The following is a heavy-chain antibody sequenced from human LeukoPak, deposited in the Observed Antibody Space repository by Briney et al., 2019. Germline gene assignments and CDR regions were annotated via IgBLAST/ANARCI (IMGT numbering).Heavy chain of an antibody. V-gene: IGHV3-21*01. CDR3: ARSLKPYYYMDV. CDR1: RFTFSSYS. CDR2: ISSSSSYI. Sequence: GGSLRLSCAASRFTFSSYSMNWVRQAPGKGLEWVSSISSSSSYIYYADSVKGRFTISRDNAKNSLYLQMNSLRAEDTAVYYCARSLKPYYYMDVWGKGTTVTVSS. J-gene: IGHJ6*03.